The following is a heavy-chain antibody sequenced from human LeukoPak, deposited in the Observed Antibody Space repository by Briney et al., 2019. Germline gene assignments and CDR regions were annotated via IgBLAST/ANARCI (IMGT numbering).Heavy chain of an antibody. V-gene: IGHV4-59*01. CDR1: GGSISSYY. CDR2: IYYSGST. D-gene: IGHD3-10*01. J-gene: IGHJ4*02. CDR3: ARGPQPAYGSGSYYLDY. Sequence: SETLSLTCTVSGGSISSYYWSWIRQPPGKGLEWIGYIYYSGSTNYNPSLKSRVTISVDTSKNQFSLKLSSVTAADTAVYYCARGPQPAYGSGSYYLDYWGQGTLVTVSS.